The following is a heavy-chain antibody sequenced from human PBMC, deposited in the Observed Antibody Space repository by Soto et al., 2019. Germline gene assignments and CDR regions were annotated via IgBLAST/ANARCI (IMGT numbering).Heavy chain of an antibody. Sequence: EVQLVESGGGLVKPGGSLRLSCAASGFNFSSYSMNWVRQAPGKGLEWVSSISSSSSYIYYADSVKGRFTISRDNAKNSLYLQMNSLRAEDTAVYYCARDLTRMNFDYWGQGTLVTVSS. CDR3: ARDLTRMNFDY. V-gene: IGHV3-21*01. CDR1: GFNFSSYS. CDR2: ISSSSSYI. J-gene: IGHJ4*02.